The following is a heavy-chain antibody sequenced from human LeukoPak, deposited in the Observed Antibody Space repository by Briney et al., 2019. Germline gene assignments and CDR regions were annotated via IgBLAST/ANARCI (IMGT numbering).Heavy chain of an antibody. CDR1: GGSFSGYY. V-gene: IGHV4-34*01. D-gene: IGHD6-13*01. Sequence: PSETLSLTCAVYGGSFSGYYWSWIRQPPGKGLEWIGEINHSGSTNYNPSLKSRVTISVDTSKNQFSLKLSSVTAAGTAVYYCARGAIAAAGRYAFDIWGQGTMVTVSS. CDR3: ARGAIAAAGRYAFDI. CDR2: INHSGST. J-gene: IGHJ3*02.